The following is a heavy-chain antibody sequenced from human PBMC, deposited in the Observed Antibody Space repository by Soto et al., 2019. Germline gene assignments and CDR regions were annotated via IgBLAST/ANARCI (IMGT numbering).Heavy chain of an antibody. J-gene: IGHJ4*02. CDR2: ISGSGGSP. D-gene: IGHD1-26*01. V-gene: IGHV3-23*01. CDR1: GFSFRTYT. CDR3: AKARCTTTDCYVPDY. Sequence: EVQLSESGGGLVQTGGSLRLSCAASGFSFRTYTMSWVRQAPGKGLEWLSVISGSGGSPSYADSVQGRFVISRDNARNTLYLHMNSLRADDTAMYYCAKARCTTTDCYVPDYWGRGTLVTVSS.